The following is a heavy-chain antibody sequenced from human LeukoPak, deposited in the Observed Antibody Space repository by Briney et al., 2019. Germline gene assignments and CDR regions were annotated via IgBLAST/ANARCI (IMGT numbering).Heavy chain of an antibody. CDR3: ARHRTTYYYDY. CDR1: GSPFATYW. J-gene: IGHJ4*02. V-gene: IGHV5-51*01. D-gene: IGHD1-14*01. Sequence: GESLKISGKGSGSPFATYWIAWARQLPGKGLEWMGITYPEDSDTRYSPSFQGQVTMSADKSISTAYLQWSSLKASDTAMYYCARHRTTYYYDYWGQGTLVTASS. CDR2: TYPEDSDT.